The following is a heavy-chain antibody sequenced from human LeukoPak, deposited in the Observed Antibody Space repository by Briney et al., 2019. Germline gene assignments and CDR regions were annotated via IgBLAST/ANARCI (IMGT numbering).Heavy chain of an antibody. J-gene: IGHJ4*02. V-gene: IGHV1-24*01. CDR3: ATARDGYNIFDY. CDR1: GYTLTELS. Sequence: ASVKVSCKVSGYTLTELSKHWVRQAPGKGLEWMGGFDPEDGETLYAQKFQGRLTLTEDTSTDTAYMELSSLRSEDTAVFYCATARDGYNIFDYWGQGTLVTVSS. D-gene: IGHD5-24*01. CDR2: FDPEDGET.